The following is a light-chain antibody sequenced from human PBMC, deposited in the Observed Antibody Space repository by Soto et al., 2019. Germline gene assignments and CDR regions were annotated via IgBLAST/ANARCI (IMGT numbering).Light chain of an antibody. CDR3: LQDYSYPWT. V-gene: IGKV1-6*01. Sequence: IQLTQSPSSLSASVGDRVTITCRASQAIRNDLSWYQQKPGKAPKLLIYAASTLQSGVPSRFSGSTSGTDFTLIISSLQPEDLATYYCLQDYSYPWTFGLGTKVDIK. J-gene: IGKJ1*01. CDR2: AAS. CDR1: QAIRND.